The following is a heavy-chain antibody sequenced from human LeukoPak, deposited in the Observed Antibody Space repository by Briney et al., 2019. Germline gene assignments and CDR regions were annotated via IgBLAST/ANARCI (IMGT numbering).Heavy chain of an antibody. CDR1: GFTFSSNA. CDR2: ISHDGSNK. J-gene: IGHJ4*02. Sequence: GGSLRLSFAPSGFTFSSNAMHGVGQPPAKGLEWVAVISHDGSNKDYADSVKGRFTISRDNSKNTLYLQMSSLRAEDTAVYYCAAFDSSGYWWGQGTLVTVSS. CDR3: AAFDSSGYW. V-gene: IGHV3-30*03. D-gene: IGHD3-22*01.